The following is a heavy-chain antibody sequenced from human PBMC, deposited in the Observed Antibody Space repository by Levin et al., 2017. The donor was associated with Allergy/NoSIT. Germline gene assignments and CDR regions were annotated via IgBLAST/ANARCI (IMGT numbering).Heavy chain of an antibody. CDR1: GFSLSTSGMC. CDR3: ARMVRGVITPFDF. Sequence: QTLSLTCTVSGFSLSTSGMCVGWIRQPPGKALEWLALIDWDDDKYYSTSLKTRLTISKDTSKNQVVLTMNNMDPVDTATYYCARMVRGVITPFDFWGQGTVVTVAS. V-gene: IGHV2-70*01. D-gene: IGHD3-10*01. CDR2: IDWDDDK. J-gene: IGHJ3*01.